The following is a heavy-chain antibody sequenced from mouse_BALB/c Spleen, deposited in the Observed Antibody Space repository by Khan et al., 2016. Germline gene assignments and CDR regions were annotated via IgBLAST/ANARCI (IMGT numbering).Heavy chain of an antibody. CDR1: GDSITSGY. Sequence: EVELVESGPSLVKPSQTLSLTCSVTGDSITSGYWNWIRKFPGNKLEYMGYISYSGGTYNNPSLKSRISITRDNSKNQYYLQLKSVTTEDTGTYXCARYDGSSYVRGMDYWGRGLSVTVAS. V-gene: IGHV3-8*02. D-gene: IGHD1-1*01. J-gene: IGHJ4*01. CDR2: ISYSGGT. CDR3: ARYDGSSYVRGMDY.